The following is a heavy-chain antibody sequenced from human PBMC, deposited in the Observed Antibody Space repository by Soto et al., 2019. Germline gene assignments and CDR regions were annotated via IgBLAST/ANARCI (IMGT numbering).Heavy chain of an antibody. CDR2: IYYSGST. D-gene: IGHD6-13*01. Sequence: PSETLSLTCTVSGGSISSYCWSWIRQPPGKGLEWIGYIYYSGSTNYNPSLKSRVTISVDTSKNQFSLKLSSVTAADTAVYYCARGWDSSSWYGEDYYYYGMDVWGQGTTVTVSS. CDR3: ARGWDSSSWYGEDYYYYGMDV. J-gene: IGHJ6*02. CDR1: GGSISSYC. V-gene: IGHV4-59*01.